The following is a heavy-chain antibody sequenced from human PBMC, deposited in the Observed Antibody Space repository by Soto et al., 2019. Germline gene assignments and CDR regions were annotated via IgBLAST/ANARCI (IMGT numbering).Heavy chain of an antibody. CDR1: GGAFSSYA. D-gene: IGHD5-12*01. V-gene: IGHV1-69*13. J-gene: IGHJ4*01. Sequence: SVNGYWKASGGAFSSYAIGWVRQAPVEGLEWMGGSIPSFGAANYAQKFQGRVTITADESTSTAYMELSSLRSEDTAVSYCSRKLGMATSLRVGYYLDDWGPGTLVTVSS. CDR2: SIPSFGAA. CDR3: SRKLGMATSLRVGYYLDD.